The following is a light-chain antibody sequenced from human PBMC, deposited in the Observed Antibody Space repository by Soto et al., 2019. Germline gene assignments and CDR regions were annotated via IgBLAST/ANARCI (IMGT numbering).Light chain of an antibody. J-gene: IGLJ2*01. CDR2: DVN. Sequence: QSVLTQPASVSGSPGQSITISCAGTSSDVGGYNYVSWYQQHPGKVPRRIISDVNKRPSGVSDRFSGSKSGNTASLTISGLQAEDEADYYCASFTRSVTVVFGGGTQLTVL. V-gene: IGLV2-14*03. CDR1: SSDVGGYNY. CDR3: ASFTRSVTVV.